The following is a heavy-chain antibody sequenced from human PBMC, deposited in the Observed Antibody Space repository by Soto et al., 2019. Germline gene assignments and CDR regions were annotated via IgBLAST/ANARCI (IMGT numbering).Heavy chain of an antibody. D-gene: IGHD3-10*01. CDR2: IYYSGST. Sequence: LSLTCTVSGGSISSYYWSWIRQPPGKGLEWIGYIYYSGSTNYNPSLKSRVTISVDTSKNQFSLKPSSVTAADTAVYYCARMVRGLYGMDVWGQGTTVTVSS. J-gene: IGHJ6*02. CDR1: GGSISSYY. V-gene: IGHV4-59*08. CDR3: ARMVRGLYGMDV.